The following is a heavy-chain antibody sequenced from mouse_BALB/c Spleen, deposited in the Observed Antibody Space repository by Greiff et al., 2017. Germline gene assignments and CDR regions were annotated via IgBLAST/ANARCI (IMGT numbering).Heavy chain of an antibody. CDR1: GYTFTSYW. J-gene: IGHJ2*01. V-gene: IGHV1-87*01. CDR3: ARSEGNYDVADY. CDR2: IYPGDGDT. Sequence: LQESGAALARPGASVKLSCKASGYTFTSYWMQWVNQRPGQGLEWIGAIYPGDGDTRYTQKFKGKATLTADNSSSTAYMHRSSLASEDSAVYYCARSEGNYDVADYWGQGTTLTVSS. D-gene: IGHD2-1*01.